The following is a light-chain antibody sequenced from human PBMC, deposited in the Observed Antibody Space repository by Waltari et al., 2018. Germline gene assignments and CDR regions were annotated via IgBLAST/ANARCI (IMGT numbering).Light chain of an antibody. V-gene: IGKV3-20*01. Sequence: EIVLTQSPGTLSLSPGERATLSCRASQSVSRTLAWYQQKPGQAPRLLIYGASTMATGIPERFSGGGSGTDFSLTISRLEPEDFAVYYCQHYVSLPATFGQGTKVEVK. J-gene: IGKJ1*01. CDR3: QHYVSLPAT. CDR2: GAS. CDR1: QSVSRT.